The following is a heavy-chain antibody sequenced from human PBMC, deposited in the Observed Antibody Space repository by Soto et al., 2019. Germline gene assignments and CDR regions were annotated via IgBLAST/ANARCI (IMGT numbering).Heavy chain of an antibody. Sequence: ASVKVSCKASGYTFTSYGITWVRQAPGQGLEWMGGISAHNGNTNYAQKHQDRDTMTTDTSTSTAYLELRSLRSDDTAVYYCATTYYDFWSGPRWFDPWGQGTLVTVSS. CDR2: ISAHNGNT. CDR3: ATTYYDFWSGPRWFDP. D-gene: IGHD3-3*01. J-gene: IGHJ5*02. V-gene: IGHV1-18*01. CDR1: GYTFTSYG.